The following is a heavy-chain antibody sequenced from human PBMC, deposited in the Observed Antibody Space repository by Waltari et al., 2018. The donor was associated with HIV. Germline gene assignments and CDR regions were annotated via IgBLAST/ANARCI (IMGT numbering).Heavy chain of an antibody. V-gene: IGHV1-24*01. CDR3: ATLILPGIAAAGHSAPAGALVP. CDR1: GYTLTELS. D-gene: IGHD6-13*01. Sequence: QVQLVQSGAEVKKPGASVKVSCKVSGYTLTELSMHWVRQAPGKGLEWMGGFDPEDGETIYAQKFQGRVTMTEDTSTDTAYMELSSLRSEDTAVYYCATLILPGIAAAGHSAPAGALVPWGQGTLVTVSS. J-gene: IGHJ5*02. CDR2: FDPEDGET.